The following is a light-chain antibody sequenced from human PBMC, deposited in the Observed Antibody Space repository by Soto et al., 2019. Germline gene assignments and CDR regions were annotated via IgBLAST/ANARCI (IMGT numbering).Light chain of an antibody. Sequence: QSALTQPASVSGSPGQSITISCTGTSSDVGSYNVVSWYQQHPGKAPKLMIYEGSKRPSGVSNRFSGSKSGNTASLTISGLQAEDEAEYYCCSYAGSSTFRVFGGGTKLTVL. CDR3: CSYAGSSTFRV. CDR1: SSDVGSYNV. J-gene: IGLJ2*01. V-gene: IGLV2-23*03. CDR2: EGS.